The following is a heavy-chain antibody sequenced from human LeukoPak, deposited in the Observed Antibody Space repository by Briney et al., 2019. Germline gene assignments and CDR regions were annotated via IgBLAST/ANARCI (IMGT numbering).Heavy chain of an antibody. V-gene: IGHV1-69*13. CDR1: GGTFSSYA. J-gene: IGHJ4*02. CDR3: AIGYCSSTSCYDHPPDY. Sequence: GASVKVSCKASGGTFSSYAISWVRQAPGQGLEWMGGIIPIFGTANYAQKFQGRVTITADESTSTAYMELSSLRSEDTAVYYCAIGYCSSTSCYDHPPDYWGQGTLVTVSS. CDR2: IIPIFGTA. D-gene: IGHD2-2*01.